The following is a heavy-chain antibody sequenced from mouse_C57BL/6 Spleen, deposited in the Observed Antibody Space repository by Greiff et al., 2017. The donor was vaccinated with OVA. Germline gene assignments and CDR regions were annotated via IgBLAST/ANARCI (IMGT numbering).Heavy chain of an antibody. CDR1: GYAFSSSW. Sequence: QVQLQQSGPELVKPGASVKISCKASGYAFSSSWMNWVKQRPGKGLEWIGRIYPGDGDTNYNGKFKGKATLTADKSSSPAYMQLRSLTSEYSAVYFCARDGNSLYYFDYWGQGTTLTVSS. V-gene: IGHV1-82*01. CDR3: ARDGNSLYYFDY. CDR2: IYPGDGDT. J-gene: IGHJ2*01. D-gene: IGHD2-1*01.